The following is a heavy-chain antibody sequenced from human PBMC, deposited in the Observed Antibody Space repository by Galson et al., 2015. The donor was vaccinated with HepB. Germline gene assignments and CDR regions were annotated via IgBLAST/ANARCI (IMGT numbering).Heavy chain of an antibody. CDR1: GYSFTSYW. CDR2: IDPSDSYT. D-gene: IGHD6-19*01. J-gene: IGHJ6*03. Sequence: QSGAEVKKPGESLRISCKGSGYSFTSYWISWVRQMPGKGLEWMGRIDPSDSYTNYSPSFQGHVTISADKSISTAYLQWSSLKASDTAMYYCARPASYSSGWYGAYYYMDVWGKGTTVTVSS. CDR3: ARPASYSSGWYGAYYYMDV. V-gene: IGHV5-10-1*01.